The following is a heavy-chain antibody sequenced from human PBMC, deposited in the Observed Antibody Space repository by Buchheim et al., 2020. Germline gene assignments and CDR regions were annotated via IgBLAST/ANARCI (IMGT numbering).Heavy chain of an antibody. J-gene: IGHJ4*02. CDR1: GGSIITSNW. CDR3: ARLGYQLKSERGDY. CDR2: IYHSGST. D-gene: IGHD2-2*01. Sequence: QVQLQESGPGLVKPSGTLSLTCAVSGGSIITSNWWCWVRPPPGKGLEWIGEIYHSGSTNYNPSLKSRVTISVDKSKNQSSLRLSSVTAADTAVYYCARLGYQLKSERGDYWGEGTL. V-gene: IGHV4-4*02.